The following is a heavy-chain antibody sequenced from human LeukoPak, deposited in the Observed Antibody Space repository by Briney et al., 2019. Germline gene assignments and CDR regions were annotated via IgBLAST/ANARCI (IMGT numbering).Heavy chain of an antibody. CDR1: GYTFTGYY. CDR2: INPNGGAT. J-gene: IGHJ5*02. CDR3: ARLRYNGNFEGFDR. Sequence: GASVKVSCKASGYTFTGYYIHWVRQAPGQGREWMGWINPNGGATNYAQKFQGRVTMTRDTSINTAYMELSGLGSDDAAVYYWARLRYNGNFEGFDRWGQGTLVTVSS. D-gene: IGHD1-7*01. V-gene: IGHV1-2*02.